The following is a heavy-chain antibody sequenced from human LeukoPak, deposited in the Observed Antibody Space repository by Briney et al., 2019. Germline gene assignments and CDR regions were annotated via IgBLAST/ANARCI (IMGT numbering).Heavy chain of an antibody. CDR3: ARHVYGEGLVV. Sequence: PSETLSLTCTVSGGSLNGYYWGWIRQPPGKGLECIGYIHSSEGTAHNASLKSRLTISLDTSKNQFSLTLTSVTAADTAVYYCARHVYGEGLVVWGKGTTVTVSS. D-gene: IGHD4-17*01. CDR2: IHSSEGT. J-gene: IGHJ6*04. CDR1: GGSLNGYY. V-gene: IGHV4-59*08.